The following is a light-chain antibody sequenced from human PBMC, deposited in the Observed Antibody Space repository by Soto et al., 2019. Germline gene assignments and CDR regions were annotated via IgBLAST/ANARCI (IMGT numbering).Light chain of an antibody. CDR2: KVS. CDR3: MQGTHWPYT. CDR1: QSLVHSDGNTY. V-gene: IGKV2-30*02. J-gene: IGKJ2*01. Sequence: DVVMTQSPLSLPVTLGQPASISCRSSQSLVHSDGNTYLNWFQQRPGQSPRRLISKVSNRYSGVPDRFSGSASGTDFTLKISRVEAEDVGVYYCMQGTHWPYTFGQGTKLEIK.